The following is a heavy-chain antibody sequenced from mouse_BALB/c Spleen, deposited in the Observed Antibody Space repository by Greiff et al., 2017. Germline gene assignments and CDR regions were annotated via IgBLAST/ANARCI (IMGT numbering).Heavy chain of an antibody. CDR2: ISDGGSYT. CDR1: GFTFSDYY. Sequence: DVQLVESGGGLVKPGGSLKLSCAASGFTFSDYYMYWVRQTPEKRLEWVATISDGGSYTYYPDSVKGRFTISRDNAKNNLYLQMSSLKSEDTAMYYCARDSGTTATGAYWGQGTLVTVSA. CDR3: ARDSGTTATGAY. D-gene: IGHD1-2*01. J-gene: IGHJ3*01. V-gene: IGHV5-4*02.